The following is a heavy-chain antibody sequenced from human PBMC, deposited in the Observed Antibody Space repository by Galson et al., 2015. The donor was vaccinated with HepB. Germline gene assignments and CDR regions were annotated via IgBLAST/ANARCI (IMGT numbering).Heavy chain of an antibody. J-gene: IGHJ5*02. Sequence: SVKVSCKVSGYTLTELSMHWVRQAPGKGLEWMGGFDPEDGETIYAQKFQGRVTMTEDTSTDTAYMELSSLRSEDTAVYYCATGGMAHEGWFDPWGQGTLVTVSS. CDR2: FDPEDGET. D-gene: IGHD5-12*01. CDR3: ATGGMAHEGWFDP. CDR1: GYTLTELS. V-gene: IGHV1-24*01.